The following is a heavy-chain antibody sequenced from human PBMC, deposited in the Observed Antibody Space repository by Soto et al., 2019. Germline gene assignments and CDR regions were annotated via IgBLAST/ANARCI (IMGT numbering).Heavy chain of an antibody. CDR2: IIPIFGTA. J-gene: IGHJ4*02. CDR3: ARNVGHSSSWMMDH. D-gene: IGHD6-13*01. Sequence: SVKVSCKASGGSFSSNAISWGRQTPGQGLEWMGGIIPIFGTANYAQNFQGRVTITADKSTGTAYMELSSLRSGDTAVYYCARNVGHSSSWMMDHWGQGTLVTVSS. V-gene: IGHV1-69*06. CDR1: GGSFSSNA.